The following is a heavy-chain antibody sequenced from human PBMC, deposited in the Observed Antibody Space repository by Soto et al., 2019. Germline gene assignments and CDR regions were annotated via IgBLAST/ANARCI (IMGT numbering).Heavy chain of an antibody. Sequence: ASVKVSCRDSGYTLTGNSMHWVRQAKGQGLECMGWINPNSGGTNYAQKFQGRVTMTRDTSISTAYMELSRLRSDDTAVYYCSRDTLASYYDFGSGYYHYYYGMVVWGPWT. V-gene: IGHV1-2*02. J-gene: IGHJ6*02. CDR2: INPNSGGT. D-gene: IGHD3-3*01. CDR3: SRDTLASYYDFGSGYYHYYYGMVV. CDR1: GYTLTGNS.